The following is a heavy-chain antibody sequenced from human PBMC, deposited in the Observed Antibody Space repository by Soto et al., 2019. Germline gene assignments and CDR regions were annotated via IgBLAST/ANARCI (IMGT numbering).Heavy chain of an antibody. J-gene: IGHJ6*03. CDR3: ARGLKMLRVFGLTTYYYSYMDV. V-gene: IGHV1-8*01. CDR2: MNPNSGDT. D-gene: IGHD3-10*01. Sequence: QVHLVQSGAEVKKPGASVKVSCKASGYTFTSYDINWVRQVAGQGLEWMGWMNPNSGDTAYAQEFQGRVTMSRNTSISIAYMELSSLRPADTAVYYCARGLKMLRVFGLTTYYYSYMDVWGKGPTVTLSS. CDR1: GYTFTSYD.